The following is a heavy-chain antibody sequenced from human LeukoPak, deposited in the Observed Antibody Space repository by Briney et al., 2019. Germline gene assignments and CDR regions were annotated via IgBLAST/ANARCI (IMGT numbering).Heavy chain of an antibody. D-gene: IGHD3-10*01. CDR2: IYHSGST. V-gene: IGHV4-38-2*01. Sequence: SXXLSLTCAVSGYSISSGYYWGWIRQPPGKGLEWIGSIYHSGSTYYNPSLKSRVTISVDTSKNQFSLKLSSVTAADTAVYYCASGTLDAFDIWGQGTMVTVSS. CDR1: GYSISSGYY. CDR3: ASGTLDAFDI. J-gene: IGHJ3*02.